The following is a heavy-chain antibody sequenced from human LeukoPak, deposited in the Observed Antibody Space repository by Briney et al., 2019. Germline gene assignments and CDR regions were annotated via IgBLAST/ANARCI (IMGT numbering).Heavy chain of an antibody. V-gene: IGHV3-48*02. CDR3: ARDRVGYSYGVGLSDY. CDR1: GFTFSSYS. Sequence: PGGSLRLSCAASGFTFSSYSMNWVRQAPGKGLEWVSYISSSGSTIYYADSVKGRLTISIDNAKNSLYLQLSSLRDEDTAVYYCARDRVGYSYGVGLSDYWGQGTLVTVSS. J-gene: IGHJ4*02. D-gene: IGHD5-18*01. CDR2: ISSSGSTI.